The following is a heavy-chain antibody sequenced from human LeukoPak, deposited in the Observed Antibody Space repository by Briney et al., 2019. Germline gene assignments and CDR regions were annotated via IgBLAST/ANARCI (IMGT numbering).Heavy chain of an antibody. Sequence: GGSLRLSCAASGFTVSSNYMSWVRRAPGKGLEWVSIIHSGGTTNYVDSVKGRFTISRDNSRNTLYLQMNSLRAEDTAVYYCARDCSSSCSPYYGMDVWGQGTTVTVSS. V-gene: IGHV3-53*01. CDR2: IHSGGTT. CDR1: GFTVSSNY. D-gene: IGHD2-2*01. CDR3: ARDCSSSCSPYYGMDV. J-gene: IGHJ6*02.